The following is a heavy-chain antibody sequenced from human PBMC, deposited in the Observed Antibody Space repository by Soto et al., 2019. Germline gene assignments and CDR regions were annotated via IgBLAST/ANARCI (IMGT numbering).Heavy chain of an antibody. CDR3: AREFSNSPEAFDS. D-gene: IGHD6-6*01. J-gene: IGHJ4*02. Sequence: SETLSLTCTVSGGSVNSDNYYWSWIRQPPGRGLDWIGYIYHTGSTNYNPSLNSRVTISVDTSRNQFSLKLNSVTAADTAVYYCAREFSNSPEAFDSWGQGTLVTVSS. V-gene: IGHV4-61*01. CDR2: IYHTGST. CDR1: GGSVNSDNYY.